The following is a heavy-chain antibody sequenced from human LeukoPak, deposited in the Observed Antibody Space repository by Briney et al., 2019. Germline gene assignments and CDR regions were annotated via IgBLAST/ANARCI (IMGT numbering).Heavy chain of an antibody. CDR3: ARGYSGYDPFDY. CDR1: GGSFSGYY. V-gene: IGHV4-34*01. CDR2: INHSGST. J-gene: IGHJ4*02. D-gene: IGHD5-12*01. Sequence: KASETLSLTCAVYGGSFSGYYWSWIRQPPGKGLEWIGEINHSGSTNYNPSLKSRVTISVDTSKNQFSLKLGSVTAADTAVYYCARGYSGYDPFDYWGQGTLVTVSS.